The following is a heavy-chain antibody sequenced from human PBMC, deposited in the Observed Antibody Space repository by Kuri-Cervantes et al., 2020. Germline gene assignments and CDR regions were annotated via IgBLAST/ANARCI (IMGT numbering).Heavy chain of an antibody. V-gene: IGHV3-53*05. CDR3: ARGGYYYGSGSSNDY. CDR1: GFTVSSNY. CDR2: IYSGGST. Sequence: GGSLRLSCAASGFTVSSNYMSWVRQAPGKGLEWVSVIYSGGSTYYADSVKGRFTISRDNSKNTLYLQMNSLRAEDTAVYYCARGGYYYGSGSSNDYWGQGTLVTVSS. D-gene: IGHD3-10*01. J-gene: IGHJ4*02.